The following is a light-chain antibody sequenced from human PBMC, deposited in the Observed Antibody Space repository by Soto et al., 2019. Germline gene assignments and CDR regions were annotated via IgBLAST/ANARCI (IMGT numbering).Light chain of an antibody. V-gene: IGKV3-15*01. J-gene: IGKJ1*01. Sequence: TVMTQSPATLSVSQGERATLSCRASQSVSSNLAWYQQKPGQAPRLLIYGASTRATGIPARFSGSGSGTEFTLTISSLQSEDFAVYYCQQYNNWPPRTFGQGTKVDI. CDR1: QSVSSN. CDR2: GAS. CDR3: QQYNNWPPRT.